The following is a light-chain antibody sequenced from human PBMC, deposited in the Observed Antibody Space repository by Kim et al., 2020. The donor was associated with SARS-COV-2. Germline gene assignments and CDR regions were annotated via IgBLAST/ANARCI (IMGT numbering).Light chain of an antibody. CDR2: EVS. Sequence: GQSVTISCTGTSSDVGSYTRVSWYQQPPGTAPKLMIYEVSNRPSGVPDRFSGSKSGNTASLTISGLQAEDEADYYCNSYTSSSTWVFGGGTQLTVL. CDR1: SSDVGSYTR. J-gene: IGLJ3*02. CDR3: NSYTSSSTWV. V-gene: IGLV2-18*02.